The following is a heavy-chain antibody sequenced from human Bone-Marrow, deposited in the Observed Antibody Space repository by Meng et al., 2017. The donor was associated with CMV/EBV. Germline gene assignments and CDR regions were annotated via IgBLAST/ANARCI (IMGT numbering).Heavy chain of an antibody. D-gene: IGHD5-18*01. Sequence: GESLKISCAVSGFTFSSYWMSWVRQAPGKGLEWVANIKQDGSEKYYVDSVKGRFTISRDNAKNSLYLQMNSLRAEDTAVYYCAREGGYSYGVYFDYWGQGTLVTVSS. CDR1: GFTFSSYW. CDR2: IKQDGSEK. CDR3: AREGGYSYGVYFDY. J-gene: IGHJ4*02. V-gene: IGHV3-7*01.